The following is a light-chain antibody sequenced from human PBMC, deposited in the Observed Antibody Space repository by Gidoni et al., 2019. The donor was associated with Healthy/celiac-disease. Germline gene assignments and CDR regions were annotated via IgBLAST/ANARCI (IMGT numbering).Light chain of an antibody. Sequence: AIQLTQSPSSLSASVGDRVTITCRASQGISSALAWYQQKPGKAPKLLIYDAYSLESGVPSRCSGSGAGTDFTLTISSLQHEDFATYYCQQFNSYPLTFGGGTKVEIK. J-gene: IGKJ4*01. CDR2: DAY. CDR3: QQFNSYPLT. V-gene: IGKV1-13*02. CDR1: QGISSA.